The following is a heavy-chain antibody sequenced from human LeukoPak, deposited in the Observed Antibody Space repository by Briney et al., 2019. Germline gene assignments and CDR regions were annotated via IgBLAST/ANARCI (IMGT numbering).Heavy chain of an antibody. D-gene: IGHD6-13*01. Sequence: SETLSLTCAVSGGSISSYYWSWIRQPPGKGLEWIGYIYYSGTTNYNPSLKSRVTILVDTSKNQFSLNLSSVTAADTAVYYCARRGIAAAGYDYWGQGTLVTVSS. CDR1: GGSISSYY. CDR2: IYYSGTT. V-gene: IGHV4-59*08. J-gene: IGHJ4*02. CDR3: ARRGIAAAGYDY.